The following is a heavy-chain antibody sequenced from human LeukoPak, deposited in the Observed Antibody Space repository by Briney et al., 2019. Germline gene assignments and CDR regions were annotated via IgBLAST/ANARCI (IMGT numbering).Heavy chain of an antibody. J-gene: IGHJ6*02. CDR1: GGTFSSYA. Sequence: SVKVSCKASGGTFSSYAISWVRQATGQGLEWMGRIIPILGIANYAQKFQGRVTITSDKSTSTAYMELSSLRSEDTAVYYCARGIAAADVYYYYGMDVWGRGTTVTVSS. CDR2: IIPILGIA. D-gene: IGHD6-13*01. V-gene: IGHV1-69*04. CDR3: ARGIAAADVYYYYGMDV.